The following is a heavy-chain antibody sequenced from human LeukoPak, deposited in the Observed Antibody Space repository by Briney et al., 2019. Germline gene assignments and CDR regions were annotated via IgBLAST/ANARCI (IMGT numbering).Heavy chain of an antibody. Sequence: GRSLRLSCAASGFTFSNYAMHWVRQAPGKGLEWVAVVSYEGSNKYYAGSVKGRFTISRDNSKNTLYLQMNSLRAEDTAVYYCAKRLGIAVAGGAFDIWGQGTMVTVSS. V-gene: IGHV3-30-3*01. CDR1: GFTFSNYA. D-gene: IGHD6-19*01. J-gene: IGHJ3*02. CDR2: VSYEGSNK. CDR3: AKRLGIAVAGGAFDI.